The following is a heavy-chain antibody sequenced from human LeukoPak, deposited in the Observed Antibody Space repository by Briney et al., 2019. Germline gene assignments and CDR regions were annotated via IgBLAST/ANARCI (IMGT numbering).Heavy chain of an antibody. V-gene: IGHV3-7*01. Sequence: PGGSLRLSCAASGFTFSSYGMHWVRQAPGKGLEWVATIKEDGSEKSYVDSVKGRFTISRDNAKNSLYLQMNSLRVEDTAVYYCARDVGPSDYWGQGTLVTVSS. D-gene: IGHD1-26*01. CDR3: ARDVGPSDY. CDR1: GFTFSSYG. J-gene: IGHJ4*02. CDR2: IKEDGSEK.